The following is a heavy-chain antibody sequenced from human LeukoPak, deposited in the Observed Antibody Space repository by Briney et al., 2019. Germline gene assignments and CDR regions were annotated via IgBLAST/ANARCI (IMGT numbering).Heavy chain of an antibody. Sequence: GGSLRLSCAASGFTFSDFYMSWIRQAPGKGLEWVSYIGSSSTYTNYADSVKGRFTISRDDAKNSLYLQMSSLRADDTAVYYCARGGQELDNWGQGTLVTVSS. V-gene: IGHV3-11*06. CDR2: IGSSSTYT. CDR1: GFTFSDFY. D-gene: IGHD1-26*01. CDR3: ARGGQELDN. J-gene: IGHJ4*02.